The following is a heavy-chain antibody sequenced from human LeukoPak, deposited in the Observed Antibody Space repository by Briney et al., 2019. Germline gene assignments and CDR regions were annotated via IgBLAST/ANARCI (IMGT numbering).Heavy chain of an antibody. CDR1: GFTFSSYA. CDR2: ISSSSSYI. CDR3: ARDFALFGPN. Sequence: PGGSLRLSCAASGFTFSSYAMSWVRQAPGKGLEWVSSISSSSSYIYYADSVKGRFTISRDNAKNSLYLQMNSLRAEDTAVYYCARDFALFGPNWGQGTLVTVSS. J-gene: IGHJ4*02. V-gene: IGHV3-21*01. D-gene: IGHD2-21*01.